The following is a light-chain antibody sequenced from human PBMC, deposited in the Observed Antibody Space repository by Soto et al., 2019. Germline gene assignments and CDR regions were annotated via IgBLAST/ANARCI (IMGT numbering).Light chain of an antibody. Sequence: DIQMTQSPSSLSASVGDRVTITCRASQGITRHLNWYQQTPGKAPKLLIYAASSLQSGVPSRFSGSGAGTDFTLTISSLQPEDFATYSCQQSHSLPYTFGQGTKLEIK. CDR3: QQSHSLPYT. CDR2: AAS. V-gene: IGKV1-39*01. CDR1: QGITRH. J-gene: IGKJ2*01.